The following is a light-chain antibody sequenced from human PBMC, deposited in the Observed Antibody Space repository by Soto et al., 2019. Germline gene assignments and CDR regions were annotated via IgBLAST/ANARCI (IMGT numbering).Light chain of an antibody. J-gene: IGKJ2*01. CDR1: QSISSW. V-gene: IGKV1-5*03. CDR3: QQYDSYSHT. Sequence: DIQMTQSPSTLSASVGDRVTLTCRASQSISSWLAWYQQKPGKAPKLLIYKASTLESGVPSRFSGSGSGTEFTLTISSLQPDDFATYYCQQYDSYSHTFGQGTKLEI. CDR2: KAS.